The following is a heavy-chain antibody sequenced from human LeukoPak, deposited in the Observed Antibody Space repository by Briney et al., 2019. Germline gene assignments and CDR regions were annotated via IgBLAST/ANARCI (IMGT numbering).Heavy chain of an antibody. Sequence: SGPTLVNPTQTLTLTCNFSGFSLSTYGVGVGWIRQSPAKALERLALINWDDAESYSPSPKSRITITKDTSKNQVVLTMTNMDPVDTATYYCARRPRYSKSRYYFDYWGQGTLSPSPQ. CDR3: ARRPRYSKSRYYFDY. J-gene: IGHJ4*02. D-gene: IGHD5-12*01. V-gene: IGHV2-5*02. CDR2: INWDDAE. CDR1: GFSLSTYGVG.